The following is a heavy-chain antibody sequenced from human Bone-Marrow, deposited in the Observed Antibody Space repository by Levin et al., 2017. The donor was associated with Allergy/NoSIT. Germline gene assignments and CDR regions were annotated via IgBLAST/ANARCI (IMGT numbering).Heavy chain of an antibody. CDR1: GGSISTYY. Sequence: KSSETLSLTCTVSGGSISTYYWNWVRQPPGKGLEWIGYIHYSGSTNSNPSLKSRVSISVDTSKNQFSLKLSSVTAADSAVYYCARWDHDFWSGYYTNWGQGTLVTVSS. J-gene: IGHJ4*02. CDR2: IHYSGST. CDR3: ARWDHDFWSGYYTN. V-gene: IGHV4-59*01. D-gene: IGHD3-3*01.